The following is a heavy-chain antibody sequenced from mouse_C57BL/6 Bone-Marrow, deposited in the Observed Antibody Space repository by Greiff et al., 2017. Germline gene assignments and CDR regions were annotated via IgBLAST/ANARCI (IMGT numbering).Heavy chain of an antibody. CDR2: ISDGGSYT. Sequence: EVNVVESGGGLVKPGGSLKLSCAASGFTFSSYAMSWVRQTPEKRLEWVATISDGGSYTYYPDNVKGRFTISRDNAKNNLYLQMSHLKSEDTAMYYCARDYYGSSYPIAYWGQGTLVTVSA. J-gene: IGHJ3*01. CDR1: GFTFSSYA. V-gene: IGHV5-4*01. D-gene: IGHD1-1*01. CDR3: ARDYYGSSYPIAY.